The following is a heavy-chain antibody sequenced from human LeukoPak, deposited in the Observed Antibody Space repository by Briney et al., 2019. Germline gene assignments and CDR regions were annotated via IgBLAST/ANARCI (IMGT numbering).Heavy chain of an antibody. V-gene: IGHV3-7*03. Sequence: GGSLRLSCAASGFTFSSYWMSWVRQAPGKGLEWVANIKQDGSEKYYVDSVKGRFTISRDNAKNSLYLQMNSLRAEDTALYYCASEESSGWSPDAFDIWGQGTMVTVSS. J-gene: IGHJ3*02. CDR2: IKQDGSEK. D-gene: IGHD6-19*01. CDR3: ASEESSGWSPDAFDI. CDR1: GFTFSSYW.